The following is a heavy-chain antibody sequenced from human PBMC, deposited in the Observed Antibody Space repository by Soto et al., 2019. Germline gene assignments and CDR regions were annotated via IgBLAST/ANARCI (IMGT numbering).Heavy chain of an antibody. CDR2: VFHTGNT. J-gene: IGHJ4*02. Sequence: QVQLHQWGAGLLRPSETLSLTCAVSGGSFYANYWTWIRQPPGKGLEWIGEVFHTGNTNYDPSLKNRVTISIDTSKNQFTLRLTSVTAAVTAVYYCASARWDYWGQGTLVTVSS. V-gene: IGHV4-34*12. CDR1: GGSFYANY. CDR3: ASARWDY.